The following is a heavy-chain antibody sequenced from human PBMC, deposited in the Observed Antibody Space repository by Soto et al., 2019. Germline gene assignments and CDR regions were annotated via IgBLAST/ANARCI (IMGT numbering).Heavy chain of an antibody. CDR1: GYTFTSYG. CDR2: ISAYNGNT. CDR3: ARDNQYSYPILVTWFDP. V-gene: IGHV1-18*01. D-gene: IGHD5-18*01. Sequence: ASVKVSFKASGYTFTSYGISWVRQAPGQGLEWMGWISAYNGNTNYAQKLQGRVTMTTDTSTSTAYMELRSLRSEDTAVYYCARDNQYSYPILVTWFDPRGQGTLVTVSS. J-gene: IGHJ5*02.